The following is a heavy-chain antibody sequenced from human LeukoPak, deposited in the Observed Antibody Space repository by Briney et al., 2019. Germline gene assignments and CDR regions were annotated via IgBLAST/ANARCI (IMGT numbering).Heavy chain of an antibody. CDR3: AKSDLQWLARGAFDI. CDR2: ISYDGSNK. D-gene: IGHD6-19*01. Sequence: QTGGSLRLSCAASGFTFSSYAMHWVRQAPGKGLEWVVVISYDGSNKYYADSVKGRFTISRDNSKNTLYLQMNSLRAEDTAVYYCAKSDLQWLARGAFDIWGQGTMVTVSS. J-gene: IGHJ3*02. V-gene: IGHV3-30-3*02. CDR1: GFTFSSYA.